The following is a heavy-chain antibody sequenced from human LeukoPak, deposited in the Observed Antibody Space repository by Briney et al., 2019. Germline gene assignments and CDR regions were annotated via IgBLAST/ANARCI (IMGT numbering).Heavy chain of an antibody. CDR3: AKHPDSGSRNWYFDL. CDR2: IHYSGST. CDR1: GGSISSSSYY. D-gene: IGHD3-10*01. Sequence: SETLSLTCTVSGGSISSSSYYWGWIRQPPGKGLEWIGSIHYSGSTYYNPSLKSRVTISVDTSKNQFSLKLNSVTAADTAVYYCAKHPDSGSRNWYFDLWGRGTLVTVSS. J-gene: IGHJ2*01. V-gene: IGHV4-39*01.